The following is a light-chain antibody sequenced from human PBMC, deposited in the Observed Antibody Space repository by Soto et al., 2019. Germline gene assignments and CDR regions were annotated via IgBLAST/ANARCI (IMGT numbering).Light chain of an antibody. J-gene: IGKJ4*01. Sequence: IQLTQSPSSLSASVGDRVTITCRASQGISSYLAWYQQKPGKAPKLLIYAASTSQSGVPSRFSGSGSGTDFTLTISSLQPEDFATYYCQQSYNTPLTFGGGTKVEI. CDR1: QGISSY. V-gene: IGKV1-9*01. CDR2: AAS. CDR3: QQSYNTPLT.